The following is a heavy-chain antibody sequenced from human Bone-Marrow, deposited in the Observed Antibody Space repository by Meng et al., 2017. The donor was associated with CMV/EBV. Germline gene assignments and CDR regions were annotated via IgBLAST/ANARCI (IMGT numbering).Heavy chain of an antibody. D-gene: IGHD2-15*01. CDR1: GFTFSSYA. CDR2: ISYDGSNK. Sequence: GESLKISCAASGFTFSSYAMHWVRQAPGKGLEWVAVISYDGSNKYYADSVKGRFTISRDNSKNTLYLQMNSLRPEDTAVYYCARDLFSVGYYYYGMDVWGQGTTVTVSS. J-gene: IGHJ6*02. CDR3: ARDLFSVGYYYYGMDV. V-gene: IGHV3-30-3*01.